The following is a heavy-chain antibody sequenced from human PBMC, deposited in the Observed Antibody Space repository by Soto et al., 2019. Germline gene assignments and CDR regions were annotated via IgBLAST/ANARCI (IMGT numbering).Heavy chain of an antibody. D-gene: IGHD3-9*01. CDR2: INPSGGST. CDR3: ARDGTRYFDWFASTYYFDY. V-gene: IGHV1-46*01. Sequence: ASVKVSCKASGYTFTSYYMHWVRQAPGQGLEWMGIINPSGGSTSYAQKFQGRVTMTRDTSTSTVYMELSSLRSEDTAVYYCARDGTRYFDWFASTYYFDYWGQGTLVTVSS. CDR1: GYTFTSYY. J-gene: IGHJ4*02.